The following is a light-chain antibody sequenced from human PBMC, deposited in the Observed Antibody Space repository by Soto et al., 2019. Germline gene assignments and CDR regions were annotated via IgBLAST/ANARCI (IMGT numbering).Light chain of an antibody. V-gene: IGKV3-20*01. CDR1: QSVSSPY. Sequence: EVVLTQSPVTLSLSPGERATLSCRASQSVSSPYLAWYQQKPGQPPSLLIYGASSRATDIPDRVIGSWSGTEFTLTIARLAPEDFTMYYCQQYGRSPFYFDPGTKVDI. J-gene: IGKJ3*01. CDR3: QQYGRSPFY. CDR2: GAS.